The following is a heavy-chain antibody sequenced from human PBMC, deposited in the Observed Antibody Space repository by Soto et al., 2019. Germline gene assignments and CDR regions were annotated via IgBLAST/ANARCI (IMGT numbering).Heavy chain of an antibody. CDR3: ARGYYDSSVNSVMDV. CDR2: IYPGDSDT. J-gene: IGHJ6*04. D-gene: IGHD3-22*01. CDR1: GYSFTSYW. V-gene: IGHV5-51*01. Sequence: GASLKVSCKGSGYSFTSYWIGWVRQMPGKGLEWMGIIYPGDSDTRYSPSFQGQVTISADKSISTAYLQWSSLKASDTAMYYCARGYYDSSVNSVMDVWGKGTTVTVSS.